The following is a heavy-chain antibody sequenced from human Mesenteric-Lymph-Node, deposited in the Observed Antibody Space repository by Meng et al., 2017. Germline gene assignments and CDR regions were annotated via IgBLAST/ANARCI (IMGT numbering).Heavy chain of an antibody. CDR2: IYYSGST. D-gene: IGHD5-24*01. CDR3: VRGPSRWLQFSFDY. V-gene: IGHV4-31*03. J-gene: IGHJ4*02. CDR1: GGSISSGGYY. Sequence: QGALQGSGPGLVKPSPTLFLTCTVSGGSISSGGYYWSWIRQHPGKGLEWIGYIYYSGSTYYNPSLKSRVTISVDTSKNQFSLKLSSVTAADTAVYYCVRGPSRWLQFSFDYWGQGTLVTVSS.